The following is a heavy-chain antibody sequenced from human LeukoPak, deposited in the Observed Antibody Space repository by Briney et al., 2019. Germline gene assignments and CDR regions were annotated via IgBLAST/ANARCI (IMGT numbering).Heavy chain of an antibody. CDR1: GFTFSSYA. D-gene: IGHD3-22*01. Sequence: TGGSLRLSCAASGFTFSSYAMHWVRKAPGKGLEWVAVISYDGSNKYYADSVKGRFTISRDNYKNTLYLQMNSLRAEDTAVYYCARDSSGYYSYFDYWGQGTLVTVSS. J-gene: IGHJ4*02. V-gene: IGHV3-30-3*01. CDR2: ISYDGSNK. CDR3: ARDSSGYYSYFDY.